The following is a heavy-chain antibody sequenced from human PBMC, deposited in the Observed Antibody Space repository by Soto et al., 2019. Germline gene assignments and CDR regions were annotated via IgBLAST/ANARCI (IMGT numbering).Heavy chain of an antibody. CDR1: GFTFSSYA. V-gene: IGHV3-23*01. Sequence: GGSLRLSCSASGFTFSSYAMSWVRRAPGKGLEWVSTINVSGGSTFYADPVKGRFTISRDNSKNTLHLQMNSLRAEDTAVYFCTKGTSRWSQLFYLDYWGQGSLVTVSS. J-gene: IGHJ4*02. CDR2: INVSGGST. CDR3: TKGTSRWSQLFYLDY. D-gene: IGHD2-15*01.